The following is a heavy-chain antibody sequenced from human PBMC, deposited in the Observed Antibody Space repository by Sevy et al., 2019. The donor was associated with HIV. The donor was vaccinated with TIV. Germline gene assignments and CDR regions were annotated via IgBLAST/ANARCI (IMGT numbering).Heavy chain of an antibody. Sequence: GGSLRLSCAASGFTVNSNYMTWVRQAPGKGLEGVSVIHSDDTTYHADSVKDRFTISRDNFKNTLYLHMSSLRAEDTAVYYGARGKSRYGYALNYWGQGTLVTVSS. J-gene: IGHJ4*02. D-gene: IGHD5-18*01. CDR1: GFTVNSNY. CDR2: IHSDDTT. V-gene: IGHV3-66*01. CDR3: ARGKSRYGYALNY.